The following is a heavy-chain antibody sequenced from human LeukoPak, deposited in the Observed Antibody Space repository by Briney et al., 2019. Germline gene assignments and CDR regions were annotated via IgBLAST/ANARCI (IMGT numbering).Heavy chain of an antibody. D-gene: IGHD2-21*01. J-gene: IGHJ4*02. CDR3: ARGRSDGYFDY. Sequence: GASVNVSCKASGYTFTGYYIHWVRQAPGQGLEWMGWINPNSGGTNYAQKFQGRVTMTRDTSISTAYMEMSRLRSDDTAVYYCARGRSDGYFDYWGQGTLVTVSS. V-gene: IGHV1-2*02. CDR1: GYTFTGYY. CDR2: INPNSGGT.